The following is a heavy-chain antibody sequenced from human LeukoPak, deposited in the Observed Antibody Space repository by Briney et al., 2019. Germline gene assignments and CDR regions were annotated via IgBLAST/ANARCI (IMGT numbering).Heavy chain of an antibody. V-gene: IGHV3-23*01. D-gene: IGHD3-10*01. CDR3: AKRGHYGSGSYIDDYMDV. CDR1: GFTFSSYA. J-gene: IGHJ6*03. CDR2: ISGSGGST. Sequence: PGGSLRLSCAASGFTFSSYAMSWVRQAPGKGLEWVSAISGSGGSTYYADSVKGRFTISRDNSKNTLYLQMNSLRAEDTAVYYCAKRGHYGSGSYIDDYMDVWGKGTTVTVSS.